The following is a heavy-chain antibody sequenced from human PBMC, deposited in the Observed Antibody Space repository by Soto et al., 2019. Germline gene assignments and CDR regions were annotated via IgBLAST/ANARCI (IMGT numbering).Heavy chain of an antibody. V-gene: IGHV3-23*01. D-gene: IGHD3-22*01. Sequence: EVQLLESGGGLVQPGGYLRLTCAAAGLAFNDYAMNWVRQAPEKGLEWVSCISGSGTSTSYADSVKGRFTISRDNSKNTLYLQMNSLRAEDTAVYYCVTDPNYDNSGFYPDFWGLGTLVTVSS. CDR1: GLAFNDYA. J-gene: IGHJ4*02. CDR3: VTDPNYDNSGFYPDF. CDR2: ISGSGTST.